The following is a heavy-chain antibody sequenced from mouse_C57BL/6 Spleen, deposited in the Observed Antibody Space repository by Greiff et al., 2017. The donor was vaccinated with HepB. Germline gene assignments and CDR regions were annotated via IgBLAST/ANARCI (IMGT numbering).Heavy chain of an antibody. V-gene: IGHV1-19*01. Sequence: VQLKQSGPVLVKPGASVKMSCKASGYTFTDYYMNWVKQSHGKSLEWIGVINPYNGGTSYNQKFKGKATLTVDKSSSTAYMELNSLTSEDSAVYYCASSRYDYAWFAYWGQGTLVTVSA. CDR3: ASSRYDYAWFAY. D-gene: IGHD2-4*01. CDR1: GYTFTDYY. CDR2: INPYNGGT. J-gene: IGHJ3*01.